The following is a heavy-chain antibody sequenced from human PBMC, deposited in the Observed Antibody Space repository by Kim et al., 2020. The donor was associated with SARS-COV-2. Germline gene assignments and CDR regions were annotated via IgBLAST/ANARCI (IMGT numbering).Heavy chain of an antibody. J-gene: IGHJ4*02. CDR1: GGTFSSYA. V-gene: IGHV1-69*13. Sequence: SVKVSCKASGGTFSSYAISWVRQAPGQGLEWMGGIIPIFGTANYAQKFQGRVTITADESTSTAYMELSSLRSEDTAVYYCARGEGYCSGGICHLDYWGQGTLVTVSS. D-gene: IGHD2-15*01. CDR2: IIPIFGTA. CDR3: ARGEGYCSGGICHLDY.